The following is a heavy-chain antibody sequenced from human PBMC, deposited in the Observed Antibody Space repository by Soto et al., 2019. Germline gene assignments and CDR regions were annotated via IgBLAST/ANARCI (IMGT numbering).Heavy chain of an antibody. CDR3: ARDRVAGTWDAFDI. CDR1: GFTFSDYR. CDR2: IHSDGSST. V-gene: IGHV3-74*01. D-gene: IGHD6-19*01. Sequence: EVQLVESGGDLVQPGGSLRLSCAASGFTFSDYRMRWVRQAPGTGLVWVSRIHSDGSSTNYADSVKGRFTISRDDAKNTLYLQMNSLRVEDTAVYYCARDRVAGTWDAFDIWGQGTLVTVSS. J-gene: IGHJ3*02.